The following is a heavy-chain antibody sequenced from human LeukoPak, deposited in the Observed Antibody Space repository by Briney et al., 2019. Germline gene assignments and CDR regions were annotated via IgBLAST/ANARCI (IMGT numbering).Heavy chain of an antibody. J-gene: IGHJ4*02. CDR1: GGSISSYY. D-gene: IGHD4-17*01. Sequence: SETLSLTCTVSGGSISSYYWSWIRQPAGKGLEWIGSIYYGGSTYYNPSLKSRVTISVDKSKNQFSLNLSSVTAADTAVYYCARDEYGPIGYWGQGTLVTVSS. CDR3: ARDEYGPIGY. CDR2: IYYGGST. V-gene: IGHV4-4*07.